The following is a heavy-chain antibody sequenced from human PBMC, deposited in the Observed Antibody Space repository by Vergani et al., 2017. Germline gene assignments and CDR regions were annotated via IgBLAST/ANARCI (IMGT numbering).Heavy chain of an antibody. V-gene: IGHV1-3*02. CDR2: SNAGNGNT. Sequence: QVQLVQSGAEVKKPGASVKVSCKASGYTFTSYAMHLVRQAPGQRLEWMGWSNAGNGNTKYSQEFQGRGTITRDTAASTAYMELSRLRSDDTAVYYCARDRGEIDGPNYYYYYGMDVWGQGTTVTVSS. J-gene: IGHJ6*02. D-gene: IGHD2-21*01. CDR1: GYTFTSYA. CDR3: ARDRGEIDGPNYYYYYGMDV.